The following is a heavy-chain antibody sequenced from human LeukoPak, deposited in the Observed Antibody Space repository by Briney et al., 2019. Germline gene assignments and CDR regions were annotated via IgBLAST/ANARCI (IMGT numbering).Heavy chain of an antibody. CDR3: AKDTTRWLQSWGVDY. CDR1: GFTFSSYS. Sequence: PGGSLRLSCAASGFTFSSYSMNWVRQAPGKGLEWVSSISSGSGSIYYADSVKGRFTISRDNSKNTLYLQMNSLRAEDTAVYYCAKDTTRWLQSWGVDYWGQGTLVTVSS. J-gene: IGHJ4*02. V-gene: IGHV3-21*01. CDR2: ISSGSGSI. D-gene: IGHD5-24*01.